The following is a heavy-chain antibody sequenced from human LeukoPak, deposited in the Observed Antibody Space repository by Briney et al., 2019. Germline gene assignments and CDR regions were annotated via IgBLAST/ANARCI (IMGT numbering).Heavy chain of an antibody. CDR3: ANEWELGSFDY. J-gene: IGHJ4*02. D-gene: IGHD1-26*01. CDR2: ISYDGSNK. Sequence: RGSLRLSCAASGFTFSSYGMHWVRQAPGKGLEWVAVISYDGSNKYYADSVKGRFTISRDNSKNTLYLQMNSLRAEDTAVHYCANEWELGSFDYWGQGTLVTVSS. V-gene: IGHV3-30*18. CDR1: GFTFSSYG.